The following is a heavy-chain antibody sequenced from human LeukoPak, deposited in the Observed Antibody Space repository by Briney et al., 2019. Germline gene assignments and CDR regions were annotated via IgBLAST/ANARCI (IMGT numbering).Heavy chain of an antibody. J-gene: IGHJ4*02. V-gene: IGHV3-23*01. CDR1: GFTFSSYS. CDR2: ISGRGDNT. D-gene: IGHD5-24*01. Sequence: GGSLRLSCVASGFTFSSYSMNWVRQAPGKGLEWVSGISGRGDNTYYVDSAKGRFTISRDNSKNTLFLQMNSLRAEDTAVYYCAKSDDYNDRYYFVSWGQGTLVTVSS. CDR3: AKSDDYNDRYYFVS.